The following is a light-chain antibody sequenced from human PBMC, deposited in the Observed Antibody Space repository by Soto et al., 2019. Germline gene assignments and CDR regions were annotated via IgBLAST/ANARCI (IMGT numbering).Light chain of an antibody. CDR2: HTS. V-gene: IGKV3D-15*01. CDR1: QSVSSN. CDR3: QHYNSYSEA. Sequence: EIVMTQSPATLSVSPGERATLSCRASQSVSSNLAWYQQKPGQAPRLLIYHTSNRATGIPARFSGSGSGTEFTLTISSLQPDDFATYYCQHYNSYSEAFGQGTKVDIK. J-gene: IGKJ1*01.